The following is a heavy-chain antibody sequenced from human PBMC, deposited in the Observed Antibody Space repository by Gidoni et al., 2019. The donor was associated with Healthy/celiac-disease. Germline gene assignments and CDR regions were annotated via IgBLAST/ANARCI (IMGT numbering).Heavy chain of an antibody. Sequence: EVQLVESGGGLVQPGGSLRLSCAASGFTFSSYSMNWVRQAPGKGLEWVSYIRSSSSTIYYADSVKGRFTISRDNAKNSLYLQMNSLRAEDTAVYYCARDSSAARFDYWGQGTLVTVSS. CDR1: GFTFSSYS. D-gene: IGHD2-2*01. CDR2: IRSSSSTI. J-gene: IGHJ4*02. CDR3: ARDSSAARFDY. V-gene: IGHV3-48*01.